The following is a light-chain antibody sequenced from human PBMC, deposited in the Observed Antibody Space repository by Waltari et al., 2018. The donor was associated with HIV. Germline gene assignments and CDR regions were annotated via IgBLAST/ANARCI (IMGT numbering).Light chain of an antibody. J-gene: IGLJ2*01. CDR1: NIGSKS. Sequence: SYVLTQTPSVSGDQGETVTITCEGDNIGSKSGHWYQPKPGQAPLLVTFYDNDRPPGIPVRIYGSNGGNTDTLTISRVEVGDEADYVCQVWDRPAYQVIFGGGTKLTVL. CDR2: YDN. CDR3: QVWDRPAYQVI. V-gene: IGLV3-21*01.